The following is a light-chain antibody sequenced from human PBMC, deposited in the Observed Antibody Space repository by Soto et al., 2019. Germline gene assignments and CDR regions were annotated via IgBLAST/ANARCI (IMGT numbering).Light chain of an antibody. CDR3: QQYMSYS. CDR2: DAS. V-gene: IGKV1-5*01. J-gene: IGKJ1*01. Sequence: DIQMTQSPSTLSASVGDRVTITCRASQSISNWLAWYQQKPGKAPNLLIYDASSLESGVPQRFSGSGSGTEFTLTISSLQTDDFATYYCQQYMSYSFGQGTKVDIK. CDR1: QSISNW.